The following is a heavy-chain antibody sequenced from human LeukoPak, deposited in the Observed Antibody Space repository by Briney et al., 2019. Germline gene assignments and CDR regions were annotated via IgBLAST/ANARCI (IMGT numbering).Heavy chain of an antibody. D-gene: IGHD1-26*01. CDR2: IKEDGSEK. J-gene: IGHJ4*02. V-gene: IGHV3-7*01. CDR1: GFTFSRYW. Sequence: GGSLRLSCAASGFTFSRYWMTWVRQAPGKGLEWVANIKEDGSEKNYVDSAMGRFTISRDIAKNSLYLQMNSLGAEDTAVYYCAIAAGWEQAYWGQGTLVTVSS. CDR3: AIAAGWEQAY.